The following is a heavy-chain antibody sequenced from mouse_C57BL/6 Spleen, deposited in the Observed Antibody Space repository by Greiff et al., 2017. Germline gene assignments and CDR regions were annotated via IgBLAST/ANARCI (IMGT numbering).Heavy chain of an antibody. V-gene: IGHV1-54*01. D-gene: IGHD2-5*01. CDR2: INPGSGGT. J-gene: IGHJ2*01. CDR3: ASADSNYFDY. CDR1: GYDFTNYL. Sequence: VQLQQSGAELVRPGTSVKVSCKASGYDFTNYLIEWVKQRPGQGLEWIGVINPGSGGTNYHEKFKGKATLTADKSSSPAYMQRSSLSSEDSAVYFCASADSNYFDYWGQGTTLTGSS.